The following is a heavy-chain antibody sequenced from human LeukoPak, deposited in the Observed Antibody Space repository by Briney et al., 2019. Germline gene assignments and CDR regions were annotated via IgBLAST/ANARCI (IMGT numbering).Heavy chain of an antibody. CDR1: GFTVSSSY. CDR3: AREVVSIPFYFES. V-gene: IGHV3-53*01. D-gene: IGHD2-15*01. CDR2: FYRGDST. J-gene: IGHJ4*02. Sequence: PGGSLRLSCAASGFTVSSSYMYWVRQAPGKGLEWVSFFYRGDSTYYAESVRGRFTISRDNSKNTLYLLMNSLIPEDTAVYYCAREVVSIPFYFESWGQGTLVTVSS.